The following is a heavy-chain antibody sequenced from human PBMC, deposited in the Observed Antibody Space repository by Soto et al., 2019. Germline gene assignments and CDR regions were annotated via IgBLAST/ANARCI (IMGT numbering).Heavy chain of an antibody. V-gene: IGHV1-3*01. J-gene: IGHJ6*02. CDR3: ARAHSSSWFNRYYYYGMDV. D-gene: IGHD6-13*01. CDR1: GYTFTSYA. CDR2: INAGNGST. Sequence: ASVKVSCKASGYTFTSYAMHWVRQAPGQRLEWMGWINAGNGSTKYSQKFQGRVTITRDTSASTAYMELSSLRSEDTAVYYCARAHSSSWFNRYYYYGMDVWGQGTTVTVSS.